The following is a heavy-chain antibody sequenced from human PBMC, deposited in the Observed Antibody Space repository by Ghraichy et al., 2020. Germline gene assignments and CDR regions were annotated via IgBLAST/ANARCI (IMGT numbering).Heavy chain of an antibody. V-gene: IGHV4-59*01. CDR2: IYYSGST. J-gene: IGHJ3*02. CDR1: GDSSSSYY. Sequence: SETLSLTCTVSGDSSSSYYWSWIRQPPGKGLEWIGYIYYSGSTNYNPSLKSRVTISGDTSKKQFSLRLSSVTAADTAVYYCARATISAQWRSDAFDIWGQGTMVTVSS. CDR3: ARATISAQWRSDAFDI. D-gene: IGHD6-6*01.